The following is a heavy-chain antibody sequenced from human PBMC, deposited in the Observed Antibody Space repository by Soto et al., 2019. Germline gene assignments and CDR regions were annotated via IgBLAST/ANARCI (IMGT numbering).Heavy chain of an antibody. J-gene: IGHJ4*02. D-gene: IGHD3-22*01. V-gene: IGHV1-69*13. CDR1: GGTFSSYA. CDR2: IIPIFGTA. Sequence: GASVKVSCKASGGTFSSYAISWVRQAPGQGLEWMGGIIPIFGTANYAQKFQGRVTITADESTSTAYMELSSLRSEDTAVYYCARDLFYDSSGYLDYWGQGTLVTVSS. CDR3: ARDLFYDSSGYLDY.